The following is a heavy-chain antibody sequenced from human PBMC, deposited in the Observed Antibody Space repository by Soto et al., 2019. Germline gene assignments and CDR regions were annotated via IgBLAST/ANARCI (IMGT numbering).Heavy chain of an antibody. CDR3: AKDIARYQLVLITEGMDV. CDR1: GFSFEDYG. Sequence: EVQLVESGGGLVQPGRSQRLSCAASGFSFEDYGMHWVRQAAGKGLEWVSSISWNSRNIAYADSVKGRFTVSRDNAKNSLYPQMNSLRPEDTALYYCAKDIARYQLVLITEGMDVWGQGTTVTVSS. V-gene: IGHV3-9*01. J-gene: IGHJ6*02. D-gene: IGHD3-10*01. CDR2: ISWNSRNI.